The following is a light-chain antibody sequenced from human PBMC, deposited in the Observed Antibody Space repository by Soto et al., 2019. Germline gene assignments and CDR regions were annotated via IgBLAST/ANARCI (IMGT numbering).Light chain of an antibody. CDR2: AAS. J-gene: IGKJ1*01. V-gene: IGKV1-6*01. CDR3: LQDYNYPRT. Sequence: IQMTQSPSALSASVGDISTITCRASQSISSWLAWYQQKPGKAPKLLIFAASTLQSGVPSRFSGSASGTDFTLTISSLQPEDFATYYCLQDYNYPRTFGQGTKVDIK. CDR1: QSISSW.